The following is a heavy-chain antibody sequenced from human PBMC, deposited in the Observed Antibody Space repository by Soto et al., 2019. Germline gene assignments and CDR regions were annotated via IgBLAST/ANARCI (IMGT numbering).Heavy chain of an antibody. CDR2: INPTEGRT. CDR1: GYPFNSYH. CDR3: ARGREISFGYNWFDP. Sequence: QVQLVQSGAEVRKPGASVKLSCQTSGYPFNSYHMHWVRQAPGQGLEWMGVINPTEGRTRYSQKFQDRVTMPRDTSNSTVYMELSSLRSEDTAMYFCARGREISFGYNWFDPWGQGTRVTVSS. V-gene: IGHV1-46*02. D-gene: IGHD5-18*01. J-gene: IGHJ5*02.